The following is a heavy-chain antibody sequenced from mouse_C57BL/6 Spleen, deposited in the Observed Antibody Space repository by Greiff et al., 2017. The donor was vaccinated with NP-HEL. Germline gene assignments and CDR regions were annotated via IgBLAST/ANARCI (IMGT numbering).Heavy chain of an antibody. Sequence: EVKLMESGPGLVKPSQSLSLTCSVTGYSITSGYYWNWIRQFPGNKLEWMGYISYDGSNNYNPSLKNRISITRDTSKNQFFLKLNSVTTEDTATYYCARETTVVGGNYFDYWGQGTTLTVSS. D-gene: IGHD1-1*01. CDR1: GYSITSGYY. V-gene: IGHV3-6*01. CDR2: ISYDGSN. J-gene: IGHJ2*01. CDR3: ARETTVVGGNYFDY.